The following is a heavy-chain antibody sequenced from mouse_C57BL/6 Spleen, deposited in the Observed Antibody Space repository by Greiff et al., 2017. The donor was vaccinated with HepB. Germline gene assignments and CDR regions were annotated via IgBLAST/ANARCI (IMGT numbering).Heavy chain of an antibody. CDR1: GFTFSDYG. D-gene: IGHD2-3*01. J-gene: IGHJ2*01. CDR2: ISSGSSTI. Sequence: EVKLMESGGGLVKPGGSLTLSCAASGFTFSDYGMHWVRQAPEKGLEWVAYISSGSSTIYYADTVKGRFTISRDNAKNTLFLQMTSLRSEDTAMYYCARWLLNYWGQGTTLTVSS. CDR3: ARWLLNY. V-gene: IGHV5-17*01.